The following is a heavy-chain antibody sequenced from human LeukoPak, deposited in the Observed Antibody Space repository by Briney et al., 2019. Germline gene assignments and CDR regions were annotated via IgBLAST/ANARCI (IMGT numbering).Heavy chain of an antibody. CDR1: GGSISSSSYY. D-gene: IGHD3-10*01. Sequence: PSETLSLTCTVSGGSISSSSYYWGWIRQPPGKGLEWIGSIYYSGSTYYNPSLKSRVTISVDTSKNQFSLKLSSVTAADTAVYYCASRPHRGYYGSGSYSFYWGQGTLVTVSS. J-gene: IGHJ4*02. CDR2: IYYSGST. V-gene: IGHV4-39*01. CDR3: ASRPHRGYYGSGSYSFY.